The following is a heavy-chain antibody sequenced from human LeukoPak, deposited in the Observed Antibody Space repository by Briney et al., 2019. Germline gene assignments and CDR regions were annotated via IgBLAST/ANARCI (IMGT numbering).Heavy chain of an antibody. CDR3: ARLYYDSSGYYPHGYFDY. Sequence: GGSLRLSCAASGFTFSSYGMHWVRQAPGKGLEWVAVIWYDGGNKYYADSVKGRFTISRDNSKNTLYLQMNSLRAEDTAVYYCARLYYDSSGYYPHGYFDYWGQGTLVTVSS. D-gene: IGHD3-22*01. CDR2: IWYDGGNK. V-gene: IGHV3-33*01. J-gene: IGHJ4*02. CDR1: GFTFSSYG.